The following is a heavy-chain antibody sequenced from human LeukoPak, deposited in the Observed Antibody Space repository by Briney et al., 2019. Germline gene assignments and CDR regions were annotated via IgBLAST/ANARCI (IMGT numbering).Heavy chain of an antibody. J-gene: IGHJ3*02. CDR1: GFTFSSHT. CDR2: ISNDGSNS. CDR3: VRDTTTVTTRAFDI. V-gene: IGHV3-30-3*01. D-gene: IGHD4-17*01. Sequence: KSGVPLRLSCAVFGFTFSSHTMLWLRQAPGKGLEGVALISNDGSNSNYDDSVKGRFTISRDTYKKTLYLQMNSLRAEDTAVYYCVRDTTTVTTRAFDIWGQGTMVTVSS.